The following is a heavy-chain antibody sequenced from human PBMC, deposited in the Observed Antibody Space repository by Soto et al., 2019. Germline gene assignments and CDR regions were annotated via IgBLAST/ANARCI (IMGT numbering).Heavy chain of an antibody. CDR1: GYTFTSYV. CDR3: ARHPRDSFATDV. Sequence: GASVKVSCKASGYTFTSYVISWVRQAPGQGLEWMGWISAYNGNTNYAQKVQGRVTMTTDTSTSTADMELRSLRSDDTAVYYCARHPRDSFATDVWGQGTTVTVS. V-gene: IGHV1-18*01. D-gene: IGHD1-26*01. CDR2: ISAYNGNT. J-gene: IGHJ6*02.